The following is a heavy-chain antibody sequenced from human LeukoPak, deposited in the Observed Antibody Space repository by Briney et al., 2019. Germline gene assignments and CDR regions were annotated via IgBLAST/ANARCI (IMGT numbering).Heavy chain of an antibody. V-gene: IGHV3-23*01. J-gene: IGHJ4*02. CDR1: GFTFSSYA. Sequence: GGSLRLSCAASGFTFSSYAMSWVRQAPGKGLEWVSAISGSGGSTYHADSVKGRFTISRDNSKNTLYLQMNSLRAEDTAVYYCAKDRPPYYYDSSGYPDYWGQGTLVTVSS. CDR3: AKDRPPYYYDSSGYPDY. D-gene: IGHD3-22*01. CDR2: ISGSGGST.